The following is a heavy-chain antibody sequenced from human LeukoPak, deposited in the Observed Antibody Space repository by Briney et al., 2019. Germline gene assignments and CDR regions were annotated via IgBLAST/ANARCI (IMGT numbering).Heavy chain of an antibody. J-gene: IGHJ3*02. D-gene: IGHD3-10*01. CDR1: GFTFSDYY. V-gene: IGHV3-11*01. CDR3: ARIGGGGSGSYYNFPDAFDI. CDR2: ISSSGSTI. Sequence: GGSLRLSCAASGFTFSDYYMSWIRQAPGKGLEWVSYISSSGSTIYYADSVKGRFTISRDNAKNSLYLQMNSLRAEDTAVYYCARIGGGGSGSYYNFPDAFDIWGQGTMVTVSS.